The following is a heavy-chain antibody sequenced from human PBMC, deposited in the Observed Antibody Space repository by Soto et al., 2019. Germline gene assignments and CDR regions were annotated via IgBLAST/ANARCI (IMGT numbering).Heavy chain of an antibody. Sequence: PSETLSLTCAVYGGSFSGYYWSWIRQPPGKGLEWIGEINHSGSTNYNPSLKSRVTISVDTSKNQFSLKLSSVTAADTAVYYCARGPYCSGGSCYSPHAFDIWGQGTMVTVS. CDR1: GGSFSGYY. D-gene: IGHD2-15*01. J-gene: IGHJ3*02. CDR2: INHSGST. V-gene: IGHV4-34*01. CDR3: ARGPYCSGGSCYSPHAFDI.